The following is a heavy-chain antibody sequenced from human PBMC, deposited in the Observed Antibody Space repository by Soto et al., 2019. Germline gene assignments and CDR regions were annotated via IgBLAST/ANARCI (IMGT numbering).Heavy chain of an antibody. CDR1: GGTFSSYA. Sequence: ASVKVSCKASGGTFSSYAISWVRQAPGQGLEWMGGIIPIFGTANYAQKFQGRVTITADESTSTAYMELSSLRSEDTAVYYCARDLEYSSSSVWFDPWGQGTLVTVSS. CDR2: IIPIFGTA. V-gene: IGHV1-69*13. J-gene: IGHJ5*02. D-gene: IGHD6-6*01. CDR3: ARDLEYSSSSVWFDP.